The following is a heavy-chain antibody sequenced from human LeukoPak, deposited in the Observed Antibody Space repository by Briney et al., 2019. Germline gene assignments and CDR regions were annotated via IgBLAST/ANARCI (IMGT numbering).Heavy chain of an antibody. Sequence: GGSLRLSCAASGFTFDDYGMSWVRQAPGKGLEWVSGINWNGGSTGYADSVKGRFTISRDNAKNSLYLQMNSLRAEDTALYYCARVSSGWYRNAFDIRGQGTMVTVSS. D-gene: IGHD6-19*01. CDR1: GFTFDDYG. CDR3: ARVSSGWYRNAFDI. J-gene: IGHJ3*02. V-gene: IGHV3-20*04. CDR2: INWNGGST.